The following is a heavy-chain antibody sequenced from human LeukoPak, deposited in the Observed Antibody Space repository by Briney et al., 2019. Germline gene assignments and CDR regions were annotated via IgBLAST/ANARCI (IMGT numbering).Heavy chain of an antibody. Sequence: GASVKVSCKASGYTFTSYGISWVRQAPGQGLEWMGWISAYNGNTNYAQKLQGRVTMTTDTSTSTAYMELRSLRSDDTAVYYCARDLAAPRAAAGTGYFDYWGQGTLVTVSS. D-gene: IGHD6-13*01. CDR2: ISAYNGNT. CDR1: GYTFTSYG. V-gene: IGHV1-18*01. J-gene: IGHJ4*02. CDR3: ARDLAAPRAAAGTGYFDY.